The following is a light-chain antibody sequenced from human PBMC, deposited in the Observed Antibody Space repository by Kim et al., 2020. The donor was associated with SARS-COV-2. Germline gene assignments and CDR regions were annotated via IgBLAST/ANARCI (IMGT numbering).Light chain of an antibody. CDR1: QSVSSY. J-gene: IGKJ2*01. V-gene: IGKV3-15*01. Sequence: SVSAGERATLSCRAGQSVSSYLAWYQQKPGQAPRLLIYGASTRATGIPARFSGSGSGTEFTLTISSLQSEDSAVYYCQQYNNWPYTFGQGTKLEI. CDR3: QQYNNWPYT. CDR2: GAS.